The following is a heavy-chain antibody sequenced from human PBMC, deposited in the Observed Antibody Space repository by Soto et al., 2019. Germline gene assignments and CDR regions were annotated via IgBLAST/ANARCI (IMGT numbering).Heavy chain of an antibody. D-gene: IGHD2-2*01. CDR2: IYYSGST. Sequence: QVQLQESGPGLVKPSQTLSLTCTVSGGSISSGGYYWSWIRQHPGKGLEWIGYIYYSGSTYYNPSLKSRVTISVDTSKNQSSLKLSSVTAADTAVYYCAREDIVVVPAAMPGAFDIWGQGTMVTVSS. CDR3: AREDIVVVPAAMPGAFDI. J-gene: IGHJ3*02. CDR1: GGSISSGGYY. V-gene: IGHV4-31*03.